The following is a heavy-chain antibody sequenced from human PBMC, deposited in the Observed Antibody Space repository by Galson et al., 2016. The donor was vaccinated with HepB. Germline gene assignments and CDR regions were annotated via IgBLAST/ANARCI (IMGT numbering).Heavy chain of an antibody. D-gene: IGHD3-16*02. CDR3: ARGGGDANWGTYRPYFDY. J-gene: IGHJ4*02. V-gene: IGHV1-8*01. CDR1: GYTFTSYD. Sequence: SVKVSCKASGYTFTSYDINWVRQATGQGLEWMGWMNPKSGNAVYAQKFQGRVTMTRNTSISTAYMELSSLRSEDTAVYYCARGGGDANWGTYRPYFDYWGQGNLVTVSS. CDR2: MNPKSGNA.